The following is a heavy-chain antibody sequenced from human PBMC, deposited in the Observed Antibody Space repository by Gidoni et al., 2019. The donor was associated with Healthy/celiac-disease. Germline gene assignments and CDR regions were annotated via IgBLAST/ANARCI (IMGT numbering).Heavy chain of an antibody. CDR1: GYTSTGYY. Sequence: QVQLVQSGAEVKKPGASVKVSCKASGYTSTGYYMHWVRQAPGQGPEWMGWINPNSGGTNYAQKFQGWVTMTRDTSISTAYMELSRLRSDDTAVYYCARVLRLGELSLGYWGQGTLVTVSS. J-gene: IGHJ4*02. D-gene: IGHD3-16*02. CDR2: INPNSGGT. V-gene: IGHV1-2*04. CDR3: ARVLRLGELSLGY.